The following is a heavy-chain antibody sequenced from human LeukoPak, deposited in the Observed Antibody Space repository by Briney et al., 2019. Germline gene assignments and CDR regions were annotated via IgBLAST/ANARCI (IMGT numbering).Heavy chain of an antibody. V-gene: IGHV1-69*05. CDR1: GGTFSSYA. CDR3: ARTVVVVPAAIRFDP. CDR2: IIPIFGTA. D-gene: IGHD2-2*01. Sequence: SVKVSCKASGGTFSSYAISWVRQAPGQGLEWMGGIIPIFGTANYAQKFQGRVTITTDESTSTAYMELSSLRSEDTAVYYCARTVVVVPAAIRFDPWGQGTLDTVSS. J-gene: IGHJ5*02.